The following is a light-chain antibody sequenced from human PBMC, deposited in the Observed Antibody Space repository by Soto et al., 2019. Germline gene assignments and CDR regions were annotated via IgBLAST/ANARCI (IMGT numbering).Light chain of an antibody. CDR2: GSS. Sequence: QSVLTQPPSVSGAPGQRVTISCTGSSSNIGAGYDVHWYQQLPGTAPKLLIYGSSNRPSEVPDRFSGSKSGTSASLAITGLQAQDEADYHCSSYSFSRHYVFGTGTKVTVL. CDR3: SSYSFSRHYV. CDR1: SSNIGAGYD. V-gene: IGLV1-40*01. J-gene: IGLJ1*01.